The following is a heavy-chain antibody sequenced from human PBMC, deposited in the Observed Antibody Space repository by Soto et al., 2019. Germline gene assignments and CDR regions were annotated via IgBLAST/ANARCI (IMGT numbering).Heavy chain of an antibody. CDR1: GVTFGGLW. J-gene: IGHJ4*02. CDR3: ARGGVPAAVSY. V-gene: IGHV3-74*01. D-gene: IGHD2-2*01. CDR2: INSDGSNT. Sequence: PGGLLRVSCAASGVTFGGLWMHWVRQAPGEGLVWVSRINSDGSNTNYADSVKGRFTISRDNAKNTLYLQMNSLRAEDTAVYYCARGGVPAAVSYWGQGTLVTVSS.